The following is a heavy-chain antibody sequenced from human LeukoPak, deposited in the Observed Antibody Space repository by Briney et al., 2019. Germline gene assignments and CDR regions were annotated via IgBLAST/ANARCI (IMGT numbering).Heavy chain of an antibody. CDR1: GFTVSSNY. D-gene: IGHD2-2*01. Sequence: GGSLRLSCAASGFTVSSNYMSWVRQAPGKGLEWVSVIYSGGSTFYADSVKGRFSISRDNSKNTLYLQMNSLRAEDTAVYYCARVFRGQHYYFDSWGQGTLVTVSS. J-gene: IGHJ4*02. CDR3: ARVFRGQHYYFDS. V-gene: IGHV3-53*01. CDR2: IYSGGST.